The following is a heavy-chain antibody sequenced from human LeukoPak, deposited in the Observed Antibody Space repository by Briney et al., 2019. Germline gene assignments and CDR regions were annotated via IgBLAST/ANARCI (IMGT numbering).Heavy chain of an antibody. CDR2: ISGSGGST. CDR1: GFTFSSYA. J-gene: IGHJ4*02. CDR3: AKWLWFGELSPDFDY. Sequence: GGSLRLSCAASGFTFSSYAMSWVRQAPGKGLEWVSAISGSGGSTYYADSVKGRFTISRDNSKNTLYLQMNSLRAEDTAVYYCAKWLWFGELSPDFDYWGQGTLVTVSS. D-gene: IGHD3-10*01. V-gene: IGHV3-23*01.